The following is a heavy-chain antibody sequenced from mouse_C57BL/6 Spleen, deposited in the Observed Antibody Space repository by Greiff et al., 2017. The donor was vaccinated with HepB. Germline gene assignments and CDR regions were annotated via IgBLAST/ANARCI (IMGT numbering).Heavy chain of an antibody. CDR2: ISSGSSTI. Sequence: EVQLVESGGGLVKPGGSLKLSCAASGFTFSDYGMHWVRQAPEKGLEWVAYISSGSSTIYYADTVKGRFTISRDNAKNTLFLQMTSLRSEDTAMYYCARDSNYVFAYWGQGTLVTVSA. V-gene: IGHV5-17*01. D-gene: IGHD2-5*01. J-gene: IGHJ3*01. CDR3: ARDSNYVFAY. CDR1: GFTFSDYG.